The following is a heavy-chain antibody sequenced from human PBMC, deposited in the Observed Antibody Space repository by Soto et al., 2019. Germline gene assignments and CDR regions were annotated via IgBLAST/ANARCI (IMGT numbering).Heavy chain of an antibody. J-gene: IGHJ4*02. D-gene: IGHD6-13*01. V-gene: IGHV6-1*01. CDR2: TYYRSKWYN. CDR3: AREGPPRWDIAAAGPSSFYYFDY. CDR1: GDSVSSNSAA. Sequence: SQTLSLTCAISGDSVSSNSAAWNWIRQSPSRGLEWLGRTYYRSKWYNDYAVSVKSRITINPDTSKNQFSLQLNSVTPEDTAVYYCAREGPPRWDIAAAGPSSFYYFDYWGQGTLVTVSS.